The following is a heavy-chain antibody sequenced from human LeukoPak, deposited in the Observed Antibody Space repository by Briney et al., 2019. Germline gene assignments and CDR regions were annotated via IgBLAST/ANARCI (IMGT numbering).Heavy chain of an antibody. CDR2: ISGSGGST. Sequence: GGSLRLSCAASGFTFSSYAMSWVRQAPGKGLEWVSAISGSGGSTYYADSVKGRFTIPGDNSKNTLYLQMNSLRAEDTAVYYCAKDPALKELLYYFDYWGQGTLVTVSS. J-gene: IGHJ4*02. V-gene: IGHV3-23*01. CDR1: GFTFSSYA. D-gene: IGHD1-26*01. CDR3: AKDPALKELLYYFDY.